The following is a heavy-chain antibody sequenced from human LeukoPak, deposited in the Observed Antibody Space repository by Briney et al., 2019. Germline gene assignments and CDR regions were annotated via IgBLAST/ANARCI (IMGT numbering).Heavy chain of an antibody. CDR1: GGSISSYS. Sequence: SETLSLTCTVSGGSISSYSWSWIRQPPGKGPEWIGFIYYSGSTNYNPSLKSRVTISVDTSKNQSSLKLSSVTAADTAVYYCARHVHCSGGTCYHYGMEDWGQGTTVTVSS. CDR2: IYYSGST. CDR3: ARHVHCSGGTCYHYGMED. J-gene: IGHJ6*02. D-gene: IGHD2-15*01. V-gene: IGHV4-59*08.